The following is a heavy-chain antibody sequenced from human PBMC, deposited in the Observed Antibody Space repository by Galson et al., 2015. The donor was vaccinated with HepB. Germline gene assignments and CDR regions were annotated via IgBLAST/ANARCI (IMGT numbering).Heavy chain of an antibody. Sequence: QSGAEVKKPGASMRVSCKAFGYTFTSHTFSWVRQAPGQGLEWMGWISAYNGNTNYAQKFQDRVTMTTDTSASTAYMELRSLRSDDTAVYYCARDRSLDYWGQGTLVTVSS. CDR3: ARDRSLDY. V-gene: IGHV1-18*04. CDR1: GYTFTSHT. J-gene: IGHJ4*02. D-gene: IGHD2-15*01. CDR2: ISAYNGNT.